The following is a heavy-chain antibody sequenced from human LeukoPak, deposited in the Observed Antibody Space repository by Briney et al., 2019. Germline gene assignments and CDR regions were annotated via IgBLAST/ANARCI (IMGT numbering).Heavy chain of an antibody. J-gene: IGHJ4*02. CDR3: ARGXSAAAD. D-gene: IGHD2-2*01. CDR2: IYPGDSDT. V-gene: IGHV5-51*01. CDR1: YW. Sequence: YWSWIRQPAGKGLEWMGIIYPGDSDTRYSPSFQGQVPISAGTSISTAYLQWSSLKASDAAMYYCARGXSAAADWGQGTLVTVSS.